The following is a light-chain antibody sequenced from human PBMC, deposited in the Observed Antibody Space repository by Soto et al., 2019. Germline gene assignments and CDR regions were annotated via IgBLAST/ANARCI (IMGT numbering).Light chain of an antibody. CDR1: QGVSKY. V-gene: IGKV1-39*01. CDR2: STS. J-gene: IGKJ1*01. CDR3: QQSYSSQWT. Sequence: DIQLTQSPSSLSASVGDRVTITCRGSQGVSKYLNWYHQKPGRAPMLLIYSTSTLQHGVPSRFSGNGSGPNFTLTIASLQPEDLGTYHCQQSYSSQWTFGQGTTV.